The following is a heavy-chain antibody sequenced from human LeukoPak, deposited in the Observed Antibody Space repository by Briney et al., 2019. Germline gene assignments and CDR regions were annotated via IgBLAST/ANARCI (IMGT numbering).Heavy chain of an antibody. Sequence: PGGSLRLSCAASGFTFSSYGMHWVRQAPGKGLEWVAFIRYDGSNKYYADSVKGRFTISRDNSKNTLYLQMNSLRPEDTAVYYFAKDRGWERRGFDPWGQGTLVTVSS. V-gene: IGHV3-30*02. CDR1: GFTFSSYG. J-gene: IGHJ5*02. D-gene: IGHD1-26*01. CDR3: AKDRGWERRGFDP. CDR2: IRYDGSNK.